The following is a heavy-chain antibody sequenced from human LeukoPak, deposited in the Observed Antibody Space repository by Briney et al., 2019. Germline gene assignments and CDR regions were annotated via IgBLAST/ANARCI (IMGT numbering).Heavy chain of an antibody. CDR2: ISGSGGKT. CDR3: AKASPSDSSSWYPSWH. D-gene: IGHD6-13*01. J-gene: IGHJ1*01. CDR1: GFTFSSYA. Sequence: PGGSLRLSCAASGFTFSSYAMSWVRQAPGKGLEWVSAISGSGGKTYYADSVKGRFTISRDNSKNTLYMQMNSLRAEDTAVYYCAKASPSDSSSWYPSWHWGQGTLVTVSS. V-gene: IGHV3-23*01.